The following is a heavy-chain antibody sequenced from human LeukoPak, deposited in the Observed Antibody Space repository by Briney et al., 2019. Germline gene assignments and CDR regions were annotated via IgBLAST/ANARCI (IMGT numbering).Heavy chain of an antibody. J-gene: IGHJ5*02. CDR2: IKQDGSEK. D-gene: IGHD4-17*01. Sequence: GGSLRLSCAASGFTFSSYWMSWVRQAPGKGLEWVANIKQDGSEKYYVDSVKGRFTISRDNAKNSLYLQMNSLRAEDTAVYYCARAHPDYGDSLWSDPWGQGTLVTVSS. V-gene: IGHV3-7*01. CDR1: GFTFSSYW. CDR3: ARAHPDYGDSLWSDP.